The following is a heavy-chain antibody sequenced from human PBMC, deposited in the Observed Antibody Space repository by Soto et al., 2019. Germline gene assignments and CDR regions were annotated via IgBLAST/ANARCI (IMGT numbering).Heavy chain of an antibody. J-gene: IGHJ6*02. V-gene: IGHV1-69*13. CDR3: ARGGPVTTKYYYYYGMDV. CDR1: GGTFSSYA. Sequence: SVKVSCKASGGTFSSYAISWVRQAPGQGLEWMGGIIPIFGTANYAQKFQGRVTITADESTSTAYMELSSLRSEDTAVYYCARGGPVTTKYYYYYGMDVWGQGTTVTVSS. D-gene: IGHD4-17*01. CDR2: IIPIFGTA.